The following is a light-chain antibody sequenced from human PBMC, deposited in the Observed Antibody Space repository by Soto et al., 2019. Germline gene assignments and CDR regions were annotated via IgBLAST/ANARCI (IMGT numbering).Light chain of an antibody. CDR1: SSNIGAGYD. Sequence: QSVLTQPHSVSGAPGQRVTISCTGSSSNIGAGYDVHWYQQLPGTAPKHLIYGNSNRPSGVPDRFSGSKSVTSASLAIAGLRAEDEADYYCQSYDSSLSDWVFGGGTKLTVL. J-gene: IGLJ3*02. CDR2: GNS. CDR3: QSYDSSLSDWV. V-gene: IGLV1-40*01.